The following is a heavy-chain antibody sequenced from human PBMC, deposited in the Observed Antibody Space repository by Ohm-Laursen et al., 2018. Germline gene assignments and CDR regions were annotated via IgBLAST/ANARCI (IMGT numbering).Heavy chain of an antibody. Sequence: SLRLSCTASGFTFSDYAMHWVRQAPGQGLEWVSGISWNSGSIGYADSVKGRFTISRDNAKNSLYLQMNSLRAEDTALYYCASNADTTGFDYWGQGTLVTVSS. CDR3: ASNADTTGFDY. V-gene: IGHV3-9*01. D-gene: IGHD1-14*01. J-gene: IGHJ4*02. CDR1: GFTFSDYA. CDR2: ISWNSGSI.